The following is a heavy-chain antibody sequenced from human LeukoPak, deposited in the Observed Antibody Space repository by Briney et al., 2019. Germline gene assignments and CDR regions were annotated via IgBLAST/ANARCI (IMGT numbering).Heavy chain of an antibody. CDR1: GYTFTAYY. Sequence: GASVKVSCKPSGYTFTAYYMHWVRQAPGQGLEWMGWIDPNRCETDSAQKFQGRVTVTRDTSINTVYMELSRLTSDDTAVYYCARGRASLTAWFVPWGQGTLVTVSS. CDR2: IDPNRCET. J-gene: IGHJ5*02. D-gene: IGHD1-20*01. CDR3: ARGRASLTAWFVP. V-gene: IGHV1-2*02.